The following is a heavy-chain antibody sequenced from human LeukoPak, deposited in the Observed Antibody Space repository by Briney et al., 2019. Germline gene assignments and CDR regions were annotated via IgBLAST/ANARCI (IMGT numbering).Heavy chain of an antibody. Sequence: GGSLRLSCTVSGFTLSSYEMSWIRQAPGKGLEWVAVISYDGSNKYYADSVKGRFTISRDNSKNTLYLQMNSLRAEDTAVYYCAREGGYSGSYRDCYFDYWGQGTLVTVSS. CDR1: GFTLSSYE. CDR3: AREGGYSGSYRDCYFDY. J-gene: IGHJ4*02. V-gene: IGHV3-30*04. CDR2: ISYDGSNK. D-gene: IGHD1-26*01.